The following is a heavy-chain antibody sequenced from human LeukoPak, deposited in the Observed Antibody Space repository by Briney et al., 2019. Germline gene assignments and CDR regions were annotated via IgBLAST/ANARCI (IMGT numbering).Heavy chain of an antibody. CDR2: ISPNNGNT. J-gene: IGHJ4*02. V-gene: IGHV1-18*01. CDR1: GYTFTSYG. CDR3: ARDVSSSGWFWSSFGH. Sequence: ASVKVSCKASGYTFTSYGISWVRQAPGQGLEWMGWISPNNGNTNYAQKLQGRVTMTTDTSSTTAYMELRSLRSDDTAVYYCARDVSSSGWFWSSFGHWGQGTPVTVSS. D-gene: IGHD6-19*01.